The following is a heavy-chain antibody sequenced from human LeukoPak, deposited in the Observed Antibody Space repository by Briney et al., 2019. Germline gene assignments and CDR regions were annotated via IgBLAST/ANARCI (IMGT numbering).Heavy chain of an antibody. CDR2: IYRGGDT. J-gene: IGHJ4*02. Sequence: GGSLRLSCAASGFTVSSNYINWVRRAPGQGLEWVSIIYRGGDTYYADSVKGRFTISRDNSKNTLYLQMNSLRAEDTAVYYCATYGGWGQGTLVTVSS. D-gene: IGHD3-10*01. CDR1: GFTVSSNY. CDR3: ATYGG. V-gene: IGHV3-66*01.